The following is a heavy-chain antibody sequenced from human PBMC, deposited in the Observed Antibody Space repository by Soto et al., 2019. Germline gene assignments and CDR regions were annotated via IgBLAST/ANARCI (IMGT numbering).Heavy chain of an antibody. D-gene: IGHD6-13*01. CDR2: IYYSGST. J-gene: IGHJ4*02. V-gene: IGHV4-59*08. Sequence: QVQLQESGPGLVKPSETLSLTCTVSGGAISGYYWSWIRQPPGKGLEWIGYIYYSGSTNYNPSLKSRVTISVDTSKNQYSLTVSSVTAADTAGYYCARLSSSRYPTSDCWGQGTLVNVSS. CDR3: ARLSSSRYPTSDC. CDR1: GGAISGYY.